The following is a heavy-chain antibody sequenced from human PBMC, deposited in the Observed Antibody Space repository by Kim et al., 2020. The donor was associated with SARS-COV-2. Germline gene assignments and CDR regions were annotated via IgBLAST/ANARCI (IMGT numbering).Heavy chain of an antibody. J-gene: IGHJ4*02. CDR3: ARAHRGDGYNRLSN. D-gene: IGHD5-12*01. CDR2: IIPILGIA. V-gene: IGHV1-69*04. CDR1: GGTFSSYA. Sequence: SVKVSCKASGGTFSSYAISWVRQAPGQGLEWMGRIIPILGIANYAQKFQGRVTITADKSTSTAYMELSSLRSEDTAVYYCARAHRGDGYNRLSNWGQGTLVTVSS.